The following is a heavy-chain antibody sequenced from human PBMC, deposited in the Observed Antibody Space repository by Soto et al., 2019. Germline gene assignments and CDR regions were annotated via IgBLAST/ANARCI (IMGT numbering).Heavy chain of an antibody. CDR2: IIPNFGTA. V-gene: IGHV1-69*01. Sequence: QVQLVQSGAEVKKPGSSVKVSCKASGGTFSSYAISWVRQAPGQGLEWMGGIIPNFGTANYAQKFQARVTITADESTRPAYMALRSLRSEDTAVYSCARVPDCSSNSCYCNWFEPWGQGTLVTVSS. CDR1: GGTFSSYA. D-gene: IGHD2-2*01. J-gene: IGHJ5*02. CDR3: ARVPDCSSNSCYCNWFEP.